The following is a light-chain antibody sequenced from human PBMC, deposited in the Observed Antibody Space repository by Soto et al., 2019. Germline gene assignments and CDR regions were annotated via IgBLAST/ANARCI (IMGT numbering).Light chain of an antibody. CDR1: QSVSDSY. CDR3: QQYGSSPIT. CDR2: GAS. V-gene: IGKV3-20*01. Sequence: EIVLTQSPGTLSLSPGERATLSCRASQSVSDSYLAWYQQKPGQAPRLLIYGASSRATGIPDRFSGSRSGTDFTLTISRLEAEDFAVYYCQQYGSSPITFGPGTKVDIK. J-gene: IGKJ3*01.